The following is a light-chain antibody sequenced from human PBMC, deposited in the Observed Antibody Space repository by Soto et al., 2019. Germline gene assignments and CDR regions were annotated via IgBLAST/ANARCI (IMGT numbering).Light chain of an antibody. V-gene: IGKV1-39*01. CDR1: QSVSTY. Sequence: DIHMTQSPSSLSASVGDRITITCRASQSVSTYLNWYQQKPGKAPKLLIFAAISLQSGVQSRFSGRGSGTDFTLTISSLQPEDFATYYCKESFYAPPTFGQGTKVDIK. J-gene: IGKJ1*01. CDR2: AAI. CDR3: KESFYAPPT.